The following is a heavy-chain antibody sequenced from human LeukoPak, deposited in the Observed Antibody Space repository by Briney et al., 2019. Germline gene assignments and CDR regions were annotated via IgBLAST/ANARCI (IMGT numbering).Heavy chain of an antibody. V-gene: IGHV3-11*04. CDR1: GFTFSDYY. CDR3: ARGLRFLEWLSPFDP. CDR2: ISSSGSTI. J-gene: IGHJ5*02. Sequence: GSLRLSCAASGFTFSDYYMSWIRQAPGKGLEWVSYISSSGSTIYYADSVKGRFTISRDNAKNSLYLQMNSLRAEDTAVYYCARGLRFLEWLSPFDPWGQGTLVTVSS. D-gene: IGHD3-3*01.